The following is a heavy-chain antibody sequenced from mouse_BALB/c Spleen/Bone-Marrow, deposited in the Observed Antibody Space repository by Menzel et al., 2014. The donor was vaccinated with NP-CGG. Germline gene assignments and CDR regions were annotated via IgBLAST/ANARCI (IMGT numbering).Heavy chain of an antibody. Sequence: QVQLQQSGAELVRPGSSVKISCKASGYAISSYWMNWVKQRPGQGLEWIGQIYPGDGDTNYKGKFKGKATLTADKSSSTAYMQISSLTSEDSAVYFCARGRGWYLDYWGQGTTLTVSS. D-gene: IGHD2-3*01. CDR3: ARGRGWYLDY. CDR2: IYPGDGDT. CDR1: GYAISSYW. V-gene: IGHV1-80*01. J-gene: IGHJ2*01.